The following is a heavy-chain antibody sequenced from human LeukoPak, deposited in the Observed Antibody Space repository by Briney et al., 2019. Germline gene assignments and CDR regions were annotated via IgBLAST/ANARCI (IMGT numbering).Heavy chain of an antibody. CDR3: ASSPAADLFDY. D-gene: IGHD2-2*01. J-gene: IGHJ4*02. CDR2: IYYSGST. Sequence: SETLSLTCTVSGGSISSSSYYWGWIRQPPGKGLEWIGSIYYSGSTYYNPSLKSRVTISVDTSKNQFSLKLSSVTAADTAVYYCASSPAADLFDYWGQGTLVTVSS. V-gene: IGHV4-39*07. CDR1: GGSISSSSYY.